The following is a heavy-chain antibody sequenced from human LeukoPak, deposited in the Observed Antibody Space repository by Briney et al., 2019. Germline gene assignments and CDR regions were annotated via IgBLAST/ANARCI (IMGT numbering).Heavy chain of an antibody. CDR2: IYYRGST. Sequence: PSETLSLTCTVSGGSISSYYWSWIRQPPGKGLEWIGYIYYRGSTNYNPSLKSRVTISVDTSKNQFSLKLSSVTAADTAVYYCARVHRHWFDPWGQGTLVTVSS. CDR1: GGSISSYY. CDR3: ARVHRHWFDP. J-gene: IGHJ5*02. V-gene: IGHV4-59*01.